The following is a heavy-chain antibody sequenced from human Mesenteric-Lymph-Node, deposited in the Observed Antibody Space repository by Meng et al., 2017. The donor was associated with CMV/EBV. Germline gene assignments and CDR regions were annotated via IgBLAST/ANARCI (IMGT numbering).Heavy chain of an antibody. V-gene: IGHV1-18*01. CDR1: GYTFTIYG. CDR2: ISAYNGNT. CDR3: ARAVVAAAEWGY. D-gene: IGHD6-13*01. J-gene: IGHJ4*02. Sequence: CKASGYTFTIYGISWVRQAPGQGLEWMGWISAYNGNTNYAQKLQGRVTMTTDTSTSTAYMELRSLRSDDTAVYYCARAVVAAAEWGYWGQGTLVTVSS.